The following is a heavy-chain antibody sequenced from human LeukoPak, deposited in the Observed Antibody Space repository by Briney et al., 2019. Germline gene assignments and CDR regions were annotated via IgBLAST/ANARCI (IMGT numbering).Heavy chain of an antibody. J-gene: IGHJ4*02. CDR1: GGSISSSSYY. D-gene: IGHD6-13*01. CDR3: ARQLLSSSWYGDFDY. CDR2: IYYSGST. V-gene: IGHV4-39*01. Sequence: SETLSLTCTVSGGSISSSSYYWGWIRQPPGKGLEWIGSIYYSGSTYYNPSLKSRVTISVDTSKNQFSLKLSSVTAADTAVYYCARQLLSSSWYGDFDYWGQGTLVTVSS.